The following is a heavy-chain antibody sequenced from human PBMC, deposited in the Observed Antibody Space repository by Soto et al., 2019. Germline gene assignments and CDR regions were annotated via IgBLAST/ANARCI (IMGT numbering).Heavy chain of an antibody. V-gene: IGHV3-30-3*01. J-gene: IGHJ2*01. CDR2: ISYDGSNK. CDR3: ARPLWRDDYNWGYFDL. CDR1: GFTFSSYA. D-gene: IGHD4-4*01. Sequence: QVQLVESGGGVVQPGRSLRLSCAASGFTFSSYAMHWVRQVPGKGLEWVAVISYDGSNKYYADSVKGRFPISRDNSKNTLSLQMNSLRAEYTAVYYCARPLWRDDYNWGYFDLWGRGTLVTVSS.